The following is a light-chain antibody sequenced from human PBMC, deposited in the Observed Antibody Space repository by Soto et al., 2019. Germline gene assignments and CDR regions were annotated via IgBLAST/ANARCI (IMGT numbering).Light chain of an antibody. CDR3: QRYNNAPRT. V-gene: IGKV1-27*01. CDR1: QGISNY. CDR2: AAS. Sequence: IQMTQSPSTLSASVGDSVTITCRASQGISNYLAWYQQRPGKAPTLLIYAASTLQSGVPSRFSGSGSGTDFTLTISSLQPEDVATYYCQRYNNAPRTFGQGTKVDIK. J-gene: IGKJ1*01.